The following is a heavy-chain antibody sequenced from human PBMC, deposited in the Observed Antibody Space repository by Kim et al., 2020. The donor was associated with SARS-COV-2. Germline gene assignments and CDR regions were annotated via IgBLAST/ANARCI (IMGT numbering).Heavy chain of an antibody. D-gene: IGHD6-13*01. J-gene: IGHJ4*02. CDR3: TRKTQQLAIDY. Sequence: GGSLRLSCTASGFTFGDYAMSWVRQAPGKGLEWVGFIRSKAYGGTTEYAASVKGRFTISRDDSKSIAYLQMNSLKTEDTAVYYCTRKTQQLAIDYWGQGTLVTVSS. V-gene: IGHV3-49*04. CDR1: GFTFGDYA. CDR2: IRSKAYGGTT.